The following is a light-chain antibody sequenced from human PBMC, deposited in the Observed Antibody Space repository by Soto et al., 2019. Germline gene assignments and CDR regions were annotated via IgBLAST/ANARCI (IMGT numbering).Light chain of an antibody. CDR2: GAS. CDR1: QSVSSN. J-gene: IGKJ2*01. CDR3: QQYHIWQT. Sequence: EIVMTQSPATLSMSPGERATLSCRASQSVSSNLAWYQQKPGQAPRLLVYGASSRATGIPARFSGSGSGTKFTLTISSLQSEDFAIYYCQQYHIWQTFGQGTKLEIK. V-gene: IGKV3-15*01.